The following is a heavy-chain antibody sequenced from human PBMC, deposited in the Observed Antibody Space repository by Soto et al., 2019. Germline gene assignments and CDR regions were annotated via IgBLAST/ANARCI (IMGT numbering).Heavy chain of an antibody. V-gene: IGHV2-5*02. CDR2: IYWDDDK. Sequence: QITLRESGPTRVRPTQPLTLTCNFAGFSLSSSGVGVGWIRQSPGKAPEWLVVIYWDDDKRYNPSLKSRLTITKNTSKNQVVLTTTNMDPVDTGTYYCAHRALYSGSYWDGGYFDTWGQGIPVTVSP. CDR1: GFSLSSSGVG. D-gene: IGHD1-26*01. J-gene: IGHJ4*02. CDR3: AHRALYSGSYWDGGYFDT.